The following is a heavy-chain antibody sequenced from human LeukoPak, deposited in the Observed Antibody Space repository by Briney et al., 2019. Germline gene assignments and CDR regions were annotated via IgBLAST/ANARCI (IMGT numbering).Heavy chain of an antibody. CDR1: GCTIGDYA. Sequence: GGSLRLSCTASGCTIGDYAMSWICKGPGKGQDWVGFIRRKAYGETTEYAASVKGRFTISRDDSKSIAYLQMNSLKPEDTAVYYCTRFLEYYDSSGYHTFDYWGQGTLVTVSS. J-gene: IGHJ4*02. CDR3: TRFLEYYDSSGYHTFDY. CDR2: IRRKAYGETT. V-gene: IGHV3-49*03. D-gene: IGHD3-22*01.